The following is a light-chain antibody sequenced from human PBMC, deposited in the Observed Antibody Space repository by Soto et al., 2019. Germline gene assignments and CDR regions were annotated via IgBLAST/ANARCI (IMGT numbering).Light chain of an antibody. CDR3: QYYDESMWT. Sequence: EVVLTQSPGTLSLSPGEGATLSCRASQSVVTSYLAWYQQRDGQSPRLLIYGALYRAPGIPDRFSGSGSGTDFTFSISRLDPEDFAVYYCQYYDESMWTFGQGTKVDIK. V-gene: IGKV3-20*01. CDR2: GAL. CDR1: QSVVTSY. J-gene: IGKJ1*01.